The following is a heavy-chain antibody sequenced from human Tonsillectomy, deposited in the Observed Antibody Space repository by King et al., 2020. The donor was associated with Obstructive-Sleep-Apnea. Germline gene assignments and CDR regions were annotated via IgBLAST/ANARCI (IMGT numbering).Heavy chain of an antibody. J-gene: IGHJ5*02. Sequence: QLQESGPGLVKPSQTLSLTCTVSDDSVTSGNYYWSWIRQPPGKGLEYIGYIYFTGSTYYNPSLKSRITISTDTSQNLFSLILKSVTAADTAVYYCASVKQMGWFDPWGKGALVTVSS. D-gene: IGHD2-8*01. CDR1: DDSVTSGNYY. CDR3: ASVKQMGWFDP. V-gene: IGHV4-30-4*01. CDR2: IYFTGST.